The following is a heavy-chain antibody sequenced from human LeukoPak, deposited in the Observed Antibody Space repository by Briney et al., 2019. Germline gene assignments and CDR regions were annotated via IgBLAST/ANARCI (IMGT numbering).Heavy chain of an antibody. CDR2: ISDRGGST. J-gene: IGHJ4*02. V-gene: IGHV3-23*01. CDR3: AKHPGYSSGWFYFDY. D-gene: IGHD6-19*01. CDR1: GFTFSNYA. Sequence: GGSLRLSCATSGFTFSNYAMSWVRQAPGKGLEWVSGISDRGGSTYYADSVKGRFTISRDNSKNTLYLQMNSLRAEDTAVYYCAKHPGYSSGWFYFDYWGQGTLVTVSS.